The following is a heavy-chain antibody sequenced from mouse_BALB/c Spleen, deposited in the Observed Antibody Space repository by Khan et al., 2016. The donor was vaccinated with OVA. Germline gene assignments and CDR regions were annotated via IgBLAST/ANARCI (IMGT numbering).Heavy chain of an antibody. CDR3: VRDGAYHRNDGWFAY. J-gene: IGHJ3*01. D-gene: IGHD2-14*01. V-gene: IGHV1-4*01. CDR2: INLINGYP. Sequence: QVQLKESGAELARPGASVKMSCKASGYTFTSYTIHWIKEGPGQGLDWIGYINLINGYPNYNQNLKDRAPLTTDKSSTTAYLQLSSLTSDDSAVYNCVRDGAYHRNDGWFAYWGQGTLVTVSA. CDR1: GYTFTSYT.